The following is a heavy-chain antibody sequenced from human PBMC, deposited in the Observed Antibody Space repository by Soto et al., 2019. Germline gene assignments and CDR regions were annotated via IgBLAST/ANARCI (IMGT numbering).Heavy chain of an antibody. CDR3: ARDRISNYLNQYYYYGMDV. CDR1: GDSVSSNSSA. Sequence: SQTLSLTCAISGDSVSSNSSAWNCISQCPSRGLEWLGRTYYRSKWYNDYAVSVKSRITINPDTSKNQFSLQLNSVTPEDTAVYYCARDRISNYLNQYYYYGMDVWGQGTTVTVSS. CDR2: TYYRSKWYN. V-gene: IGHV6-1*01. J-gene: IGHJ6*02. D-gene: IGHD4-4*01.